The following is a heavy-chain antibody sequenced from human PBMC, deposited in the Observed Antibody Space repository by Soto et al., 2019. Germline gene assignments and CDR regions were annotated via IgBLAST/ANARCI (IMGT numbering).Heavy chain of an antibody. J-gene: IGHJ4*02. CDR1: GFTFSSYS. CDR3: ARERDSGYDGPLQY. V-gene: IGHV3-21*01. D-gene: IGHD5-12*01. CDR2: ISGSSTYI. Sequence: EVQLVESGGGLVQPGGSLRLSCAASGFTFSSYSMNWVRQAPGKGLEWVSSISGSSTYIYYADSVKGRFTISRDNGKNSLYLQMNSLRAEDTAVYYCARERDSGYDGPLQYWGQGILVTVSS.